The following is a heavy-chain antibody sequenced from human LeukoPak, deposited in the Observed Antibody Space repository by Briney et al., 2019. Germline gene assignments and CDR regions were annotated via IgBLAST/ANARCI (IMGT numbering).Heavy chain of an antibody. Sequence: PSETLSLTCAVYGGSFSGYYWSWIRQPPGKGLEWIGEINHSGSTNYNPSLKSRVTISVDTSKNQFSLKLSSVTAADTAAYYCARTHYDFWSGYLPPNWFDPWGQGTLVTVSS. CDR3: ARTHYDFWSGYLPPNWFDP. CDR1: GGSFSGYY. CDR2: INHSGST. V-gene: IGHV4-34*01. D-gene: IGHD3-3*01. J-gene: IGHJ5*02.